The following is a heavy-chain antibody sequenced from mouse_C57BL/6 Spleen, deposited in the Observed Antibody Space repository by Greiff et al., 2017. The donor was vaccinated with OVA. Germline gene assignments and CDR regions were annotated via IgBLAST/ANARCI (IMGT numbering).Heavy chain of an antibody. CDR2: IDPSDSDT. Sequence: QVQLQQPGAELVRPGSSVKLSCKASGYTFTSYWMHWVKQRPIQGLEWIGNIDPSDSDTHYNQKFKDKATLTVDKSSSTAYMQLSSLTSEDSAVYYCARTRSSPYYFDDWGQGTTLTVSS. D-gene: IGHD1-1*01. CDR3: ARTRSSPYYFDD. J-gene: IGHJ2*01. CDR1: GYTFTSYW. V-gene: IGHV1-52*01.